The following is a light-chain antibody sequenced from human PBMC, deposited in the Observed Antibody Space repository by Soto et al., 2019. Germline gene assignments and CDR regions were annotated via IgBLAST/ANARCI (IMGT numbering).Light chain of an antibody. V-gene: IGLV8-61*01. CDR1: SGSVSTSNY. CDR2: NTN. CDR3: VLYMSSRARV. J-gene: IGLJ3*02. Sequence: QTVVTQEPSFSVSPGRTVTLTCGLTSGSVSTSNYPSWYQQTPGQAPRTLIYNTNTRSSRVPDRFSGSILGNKAALTITGTQAVDVCVYYPVLYMSSRARVFGVGTKVTVL.